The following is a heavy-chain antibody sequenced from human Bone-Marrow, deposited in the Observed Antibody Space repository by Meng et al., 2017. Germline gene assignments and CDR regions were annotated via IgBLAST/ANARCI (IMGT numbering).Heavy chain of an antibody. CDR2: FHHSGTT. D-gene: IGHD6-19*01. CDR1: GTCFSSGDW. CDR3: AASSGWYRIDS. J-gene: IGHJ4*02. V-gene: IGHV4-4*02. Sequence: PAAALSSRCGVSGTCFSSGDWWTWVHQPPGKGLEWIGEFHHSGTTNYAPSLRSRVTISVDTSKNKFSLRLTSVTAADTAVYYCAASSGWYRIDSWGQGTLVTVSS.